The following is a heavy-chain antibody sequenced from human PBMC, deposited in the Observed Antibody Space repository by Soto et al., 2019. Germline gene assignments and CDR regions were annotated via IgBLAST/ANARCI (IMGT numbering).Heavy chain of an antibody. CDR3: ARALYYDSSGYYRNAEYFQH. CDR2: ISAFNGNT. Sequence: ASVKVSCKASGYTFTSYGISWVRQAPGQGLEWMGWISAFNGNTNYAQKLQGRVTMTTDTSTSTAYMELRSLRSDDTAVYYCARALYYDSSGYYRNAEYFQHWGQGTLVTVSS. J-gene: IGHJ1*01. D-gene: IGHD3-22*01. V-gene: IGHV1-18*01. CDR1: GYTFTSYG.